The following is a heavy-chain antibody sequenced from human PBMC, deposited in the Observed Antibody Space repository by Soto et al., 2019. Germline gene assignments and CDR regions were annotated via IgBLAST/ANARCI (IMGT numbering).Heavy chain of an antibody. Sequence: QVHFQESGPGLVKPSETLSLTCTVSGGSINNYYCNWVRQPPGKGLEWIGSIHYSGTTHYNPSLESRVTTSADRANNQFSLKLSSVTAADTAVYYGAADTYGMDVWGEGTTVTVSS. CDR2: IHYSGTT. V-gene: IGHV4-59*01. J-gene: IGHJ6*02. CDR1: GGSINNYY. CDR3: AADTYGMDV.